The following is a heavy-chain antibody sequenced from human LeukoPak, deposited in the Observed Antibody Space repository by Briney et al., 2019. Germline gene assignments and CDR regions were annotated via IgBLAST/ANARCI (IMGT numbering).Heavy chain of an antibody. Sequence: GRSLRLSCEASGFPFHNYPMHWVRQAPGKGLEWLAVISHDEGKKYYADSVKGRITLSRDNSKNTLYLEMSSLRVEDTAVYYCARDSRDGYNYIDHWGQGTLVTVSS. CDR2: ISHDEGKK. V-gene: IGHV3-30*04. CDR1: GFPFHNYP. J-gene: IGHJ4*02. CDR3: ARDSRDGYNYIDH. D-gene: IGHD5-24*01.